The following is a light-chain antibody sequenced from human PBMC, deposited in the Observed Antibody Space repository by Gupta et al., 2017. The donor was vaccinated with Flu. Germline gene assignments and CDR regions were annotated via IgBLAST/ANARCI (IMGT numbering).Light chain of an antibody. CDR2: DVD. CDR1: SSDIGCYKS. J-gene: IGLJ3*02. V-gene: IGLV2-11*03. Sequence: SVALSCTGPSSDIGCYKSVSWCQQHPGKAPKLIIYDVDKRPSGVPDRFSGSKSGNTASLTISGLQAEDEGDYYCCSYAGSYTWVFGGGTKLTVL. CDR3: CSYAGSYTWV.